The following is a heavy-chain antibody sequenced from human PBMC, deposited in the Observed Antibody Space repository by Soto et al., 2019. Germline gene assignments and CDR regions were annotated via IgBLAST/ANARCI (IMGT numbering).Heavy chain of an antibody. CDR3: ARDRIGTYDFWSGYRDY. D-gene: IGHD3-3*01. CDR1: GYTFTSYG. J-gene: IGHJ4*02. V-gene: IGHV1-18*01. Sequence: ASVKVSCKASGYTFTSYGISWVRQAPGQGLEWMGWISAYNGNTNYAQKLQGRVTMTTDTSTSTAYMELRSLRSDDTAVYYCARDRIGTYDFWSGYRDYWGQGTLVTVSS. CDR2: ISAYNGNT.